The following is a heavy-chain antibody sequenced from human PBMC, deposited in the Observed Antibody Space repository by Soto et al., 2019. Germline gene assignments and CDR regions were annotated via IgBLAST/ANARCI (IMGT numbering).Heavy chain of an antibody. V-gene: IGHV1-18*04. J-gene: IGHJ4*02. Sequence: GASVKVSCKASGYTFTDDGISWVRQAPGQGLEWMGWISTYNGNTIYAQKIQGRVTMTTDTSTSTAYVELRSLRSDDTAVYYCARREGISDWHAFDYWGQGTLVTVSS. CDR3: ARREGISDWHAFDY. CDR2: ISTYNGNT. CDR1: GYTFTDDG. D-gene: IGHD6-19*01.